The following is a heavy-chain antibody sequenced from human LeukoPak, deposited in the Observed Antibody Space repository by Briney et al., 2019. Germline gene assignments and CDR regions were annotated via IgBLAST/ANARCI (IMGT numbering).Heavy chain of an antibody. D-gene: IGHD6-13*01. CDR3: AKGRAASDY. CDR1: GFTFSSYA. V-gene: IGHV3-23*01. Sequence: GESLKISCAASGFTFSSYAMSWVRQAPGKGLEWVSAISGSGGSTYYADSVKGRFTISRDNSKNTLYLQMNSLRAEDTAVYYCAKGRAASDYWGQGTLVNGSS. J-gene: IGHJ4*02. CDR2: ISGSGGST.